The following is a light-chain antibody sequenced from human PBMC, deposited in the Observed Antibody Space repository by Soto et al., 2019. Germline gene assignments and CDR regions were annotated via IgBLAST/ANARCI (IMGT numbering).Light chain of an antibody. Sequence: QAVVTQEPSRTVSPGVTGPLTCGSSTGAVTSGHYHYWFQQKPGQAPRTLIYDTSYKHSWTPARFSGSLLGGNAALTLAGSQPEDEAEYSCLHSGNGARVLGGGTKLTV. CDR1: TGAVTSGHY. V-gene: IGLV7-46*01. CDR3: LHSGNGARV. J-gene: IGLJ3*02. CDR2: DTS.